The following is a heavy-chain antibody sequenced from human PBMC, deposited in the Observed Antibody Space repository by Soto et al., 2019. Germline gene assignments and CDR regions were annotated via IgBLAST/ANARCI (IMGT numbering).Heavy chain of an antibody. CDR2: ISPKSGGT. Sequence: QVQLVQSGAEVKKPGASVKVSCVASGYTFIDYYMHWVRQAPGQGFEWMGRISPKSGGTNYAQKFQGRVTMTWDTSLNTAYMELSSLMSEDTAVYYCARPPAYISVWYYFDLWGQGTLVTVSS. J-gene: IGHJ4*02. CDR1: GYTFIDYY. CDR3: ARPPAYISVWYYFDL. V-gene: IGHV1-2*02. D-gene: IGHD6-19*01.